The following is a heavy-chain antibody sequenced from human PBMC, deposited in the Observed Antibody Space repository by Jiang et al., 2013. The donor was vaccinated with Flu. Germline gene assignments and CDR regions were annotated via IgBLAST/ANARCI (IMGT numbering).Heavy chain of an antibody. J-gene: IGHJ5*02. CDR3: ARMGSIAAAGTLGDWFDP. CDR2: IFSNDEK. V-gene: IGHV2-26*01. CDR1: GSSLSNARMG. D-gene: IGHD6-13*01. Sequence: KPTQTLTLTCTVSGSSLSNARMGVSWIRQPPGKALEWLAHIFSNDEKSYSTSLKSRLTISKDTSKSQVVLTMTNMDPVDTATYYCARMGSIAAAGTLGDWFDPGAREPWSPSPQ.